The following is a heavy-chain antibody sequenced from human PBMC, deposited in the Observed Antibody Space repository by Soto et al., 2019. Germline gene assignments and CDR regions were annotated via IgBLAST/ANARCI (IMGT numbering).Heavy chain of an antibody. J-gene: IGHJ5*02. CDR1: GYTFTSYD. V-gene: IGHV1-8*01. D-gene: IGHD5-18*01. CDR2: MNPNSGNT. CDR3: ARGVVHSYGGDFDP. Sequence: ASVKVSCKASGYTFTSYDINWVRQATGQGLEWMGWMNPNSGNTGYAQKFQGRVTMTRNTSISTAYMELSSLRSEDTAVYYCARGVVHSYGGDFDPWGQGTLVTLSS.